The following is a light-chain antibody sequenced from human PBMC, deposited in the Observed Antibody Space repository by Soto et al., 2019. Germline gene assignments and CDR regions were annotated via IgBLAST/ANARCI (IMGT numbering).Light chain of an antibody. Sequence: QSALTQPASVPGSPGQSITISCTGTSGDVGGYNYVSWYQQHPGKAPKLMIYDVSNRPSGVSNRFSGSKSGNTASLTISGLQAEDEADYYCSSYTSSTPYVFGTGTKVTVL. CDR1: SGDVGGYNY. J-gene: IGLJ1*01. CDR2: DVS. V-gene: IGLV2-14*01. CDR3: SSYTSSTPYV.